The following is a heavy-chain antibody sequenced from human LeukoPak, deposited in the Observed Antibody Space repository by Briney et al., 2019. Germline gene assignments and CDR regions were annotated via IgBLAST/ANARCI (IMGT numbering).Heavy chain of an antibody. CDR3: ARLVSYYYYMDV. Sequence: ASVKVSCKASGYTFTSYGISWVRQAPGQGLEWMGWISAYNGNTNYARKLQGRVTMTTDTSTSTAYMELRSLRSDDTAVYYCARLVSYYYYMDVWGKGTTVTISS. CDR1: GYTFTSYG. CDR2: ISAYNGNT. D-gene: IGHD2-2*01. V-gene: IGHV1-18*01. J-gene: IGHJ6*03.